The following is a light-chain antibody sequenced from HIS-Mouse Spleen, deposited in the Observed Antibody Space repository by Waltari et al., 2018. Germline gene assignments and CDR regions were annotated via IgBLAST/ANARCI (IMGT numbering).Light chain of an antibody. J-gene: IGLJ3*02. Sequence: QSALTQPASVPGYPGQSRTISSTGSSSDVGSYNLVSWYQQTPAKAPKLMIYEGSKRPAGVSNRFSGSKSGNTASLTISGLQAEDEADYYCCSYAGSSTWVFGGGTKLTVL. V-gene: IGLV2-23*01. CDR2: EGS. CDR3: CSYAGSSTWV. CDR1: SSDVGSYNL.